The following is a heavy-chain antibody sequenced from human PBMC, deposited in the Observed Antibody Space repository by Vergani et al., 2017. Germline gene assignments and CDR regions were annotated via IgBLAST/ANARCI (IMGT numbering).Heavy chain of an antibody. CDR2: ISSSSRYI. CDR3: ARAFGITGTTGFDY. V-gene: IGHV3-21*01. Sequence: EVQLVESGGGLVKPGGSLRLSCAASGFTFSSYSMNWVRQAPGKGLEWVSSISSSSRYIYYADSVKGRFTISRDNAKNSLYLQMNSLRAEDTAVYYCARAFGITGTTGFDYGGQGTLVTVSS. J-gene: IGHJ4*02. D-gene: IGHD1-20*01. CDR1: GFTFSSYS.